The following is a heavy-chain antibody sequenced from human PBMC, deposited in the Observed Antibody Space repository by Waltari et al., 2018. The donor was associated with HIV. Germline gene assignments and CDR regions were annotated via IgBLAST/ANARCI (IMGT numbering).Heavy chain of an antibody. CDR1: GFTFSSYW. V-gene: IGHV3-74*01. J-gene: IGHJ4*02. CDR3: ARDGAPGYSSSWFDY. CDR2: INSDGSST. Sequence: EVQLVESGGGLVQPGGSLRLSCAASGFTFSSYWMHWVRHAPGKGLVWVSRINSDGSSTSYADSVKGRFTISRDNAKNTLYLQMNSLRAEDTAVYYCARDGAPGYSSSWFDYWGQGTLVTVSS. D-gene: IGHD6-13*01.